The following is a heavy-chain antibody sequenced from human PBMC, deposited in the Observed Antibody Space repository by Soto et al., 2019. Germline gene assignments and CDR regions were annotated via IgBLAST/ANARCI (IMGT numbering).Heavy chain of an antibody. CDR3: AREVNTVIMPGDTEDYSGLDV. CDR2: INPTVGST. Sequence: ASVKVSCKASGYVFSSSFVHWVRQVPGQGLEWMAMINPTVGSTSYAHNFQGRIAVTRDTSTATVYLDLSSLRSADTAIYYCAREVNTVIMPGDTEDYSGLDVWGQGTTVTVSS. J-gene: IGHJ6*02. D-gene: IGHD2-21*02. CDR1: GYVFSSSF. V-gene: IGHV1-46*01.